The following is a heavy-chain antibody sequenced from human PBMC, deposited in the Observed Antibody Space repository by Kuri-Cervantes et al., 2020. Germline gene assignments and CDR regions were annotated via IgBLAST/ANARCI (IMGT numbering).Heavy chain of an antibody. CDR1: GGSISSYY. J-gene: IGHJ4*02. CDR3: ARQGYCSSTSCYDWGLGY. CDR2: IYYSGST. Sequence: GSLRLSCTVSGGSISSYYWSWIRQPPGKGLEWIGYIYYSGSTNYNPSLKSRVTISVDTSKNQFSLKLSSVTAADTAVYYCARQGYCSSTSCYDWGLGYWGQGTLVTVSS. D-gene: IGHD2-2*01. V-gene: IGHV4-59*08.